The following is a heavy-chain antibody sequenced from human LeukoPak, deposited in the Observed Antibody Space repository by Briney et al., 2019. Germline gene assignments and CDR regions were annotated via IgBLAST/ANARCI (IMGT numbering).Heavy chain of an antibody. J-gene: IGHJ3*02. CDR1: GGSISSYY. CDR2: IYDSGST. Sequence: PSETLSLTCTVSGGSISSYYWSWIRQPPGKGLEWIGYIYDSGSTRYNPSLKSRFTIAGDTSKNQFSLRLSSVTAADTAVYYCARPVIGGGWHAFEIWGQGTMVTVSS. D-gene: IGHD3-22*01. CDR3: ARPVIGGGWHAFEI. V-gene: IGHV4-59*08.